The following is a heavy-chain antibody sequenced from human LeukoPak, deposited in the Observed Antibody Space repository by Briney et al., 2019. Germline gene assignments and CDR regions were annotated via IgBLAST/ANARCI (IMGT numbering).Heavy chain of an antibody. J-gene: IGHJ5*02. CDR3: ARGLNWLDP. Sequence: PSETLSLTCSVSGDSINSFYWSWIRQPPGKGLEWIGSIYYRLSTNYNPSLKSRLTISLATSKNQLSLKLSSVTAADTAVYYCARGLNWLDPWGQGILVTVPS. CDR2: IYYRLST. V-gene: IGHV4-59*01. CDR1: GDSINSFY.